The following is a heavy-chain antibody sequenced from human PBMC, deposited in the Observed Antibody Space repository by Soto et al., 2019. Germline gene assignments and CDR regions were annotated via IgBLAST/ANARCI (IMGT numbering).Heavy chain of an antibody. CDR3: ARLGAVAFDI. V-gene: IGHV1-46*01. D-gene: IGHD3-16*01. CDR1: GYTFTSYY. Sequence: ASVKVSCKASGYTFTSYYMHWVRQAPGQGLEWMGIINPSGGSTSYAQKFQGRVTTTRDTSTSTVYMELSSLRSEDTAVYYRARLGAVAFDIWGQGTMVTVSS. J-gene: IGHJ3*02. CDR2: INPSGGST.